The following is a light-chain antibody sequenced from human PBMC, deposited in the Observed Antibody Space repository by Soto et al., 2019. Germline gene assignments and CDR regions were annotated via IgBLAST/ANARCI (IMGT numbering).Light chain of an antibody. CDR1: QSISSSY. CDR2: GAS. CDR3: QQFGGSSPWT. V-gene: IGKV3-20*01. Sequence: DIVLTQSPGTLSLSPVEIASLSFMASQSISSSYLAWYQQKPGQAPRLLIYGASSRATGIPDRFSGSGSGTDFTLTISRLEPEDFAVYYCQQFGGSSPWTFGQGTKV. J-gene: IGKJ1*01.